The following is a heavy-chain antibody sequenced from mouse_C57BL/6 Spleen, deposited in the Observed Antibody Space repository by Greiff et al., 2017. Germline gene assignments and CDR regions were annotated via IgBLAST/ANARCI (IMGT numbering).Heavy chain of an antibody. D-gene: IGHD2-1*01. Sequence: VQLQQSGPELVKPGASVKISCKASGYAFSSSWMNWVKQRPGKGLEWIGRIYPGDGDTNYNGKFKGKATLTADKSSSTAYMQLSSLTSEDSAVYFCARDYYGNYNYYWGQGTTLTVSS. CDR2: IYPGDGDT. V-gene: IGHV1-82*01. CDR3: ARDYYGNYNYY. CDR1: GYAFSSSW. J-gene: IGHJ2*01.